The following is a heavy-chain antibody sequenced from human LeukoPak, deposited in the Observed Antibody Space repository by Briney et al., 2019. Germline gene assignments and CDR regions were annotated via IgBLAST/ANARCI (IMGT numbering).Heavy chain of an antibody. D-gene: IGHD2-2*01. V-gene: IGHV1-69*05. Sequence: AIXXXXQAPGQGREWMGGIIPIFGTANYAQKFQGRVTITTDESTSTAYMELSSLRSEDTAVYYCAGIVVPADDYYYYYYMDVWGKGTTVTVSS. CDR3: AGIVVPADDYYYYYYMDV. CDR2: IIPIFGTA. J-gene: IGHJ6*03. CDR1: A.